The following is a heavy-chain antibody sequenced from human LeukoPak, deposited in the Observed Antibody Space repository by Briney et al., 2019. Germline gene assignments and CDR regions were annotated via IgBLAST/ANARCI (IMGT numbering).Heavy chain of an antibody. V-gene: IGHV3-30*03. CDR3: ASRTWIGAGYYAFDI. D-gene: IGHD2-21*01. CDR2: ITNDGSRQ. Sequence: PGGSLRLSCAASGFTFNRCGMHWVRQAPGKGLEWVAVITNDGSRQYYTDSVKGRFTISRDNSENTLSLQMNRLRVEDTAVYYCASRTWIGAGYYAFDIWGQGTMVTVSS. CDR1: GFTFNRCG. J-gene: IGHJ3*02.